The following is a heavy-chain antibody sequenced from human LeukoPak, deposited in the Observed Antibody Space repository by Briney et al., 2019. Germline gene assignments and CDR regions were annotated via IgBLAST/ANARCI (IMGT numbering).Heavy chain of an antibody. CDR2: ISYDGSYK. D-gene: IGHD6-13*01. CDR1: GFTFSSYA. J-gene: IGHJ6*02. V-gene: IGHV3-30-3*01. Sequence: GGSLRLSCAASGFTFSSYAMHWVRQAPGKGLEWVAVISYDGSYKYYADSVKGRFTISRDNSKNTLYLQMNSLRAEDTAVYYCAMGGYSSSANPYYYYYGMDVWGQGTTVTVSS. CDR3: AMGGYSSSANPYYYYYGMDV.